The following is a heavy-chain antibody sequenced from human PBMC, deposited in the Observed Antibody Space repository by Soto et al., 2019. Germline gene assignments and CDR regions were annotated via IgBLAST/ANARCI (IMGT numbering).Heavy chain of an antibody. CDR2: INHSGST. Sequence: QVQLQQWGAGLLKPSETLSLTCAVYGGSFSGYYWSWIRQPPGKGLEWIGEINHSGSTNYNPYLKGRVTISVDTSKNQFSLKLSSVTAADTAVYYCARTSRFDYWGQGTLVTVSS. J-gene: IGHJ4*02. D-gene: IGHD6-6*01. CDR1: GGSFSGYY. V-gene: IGHV4-34*01. CDR3: ARTSRFDY.